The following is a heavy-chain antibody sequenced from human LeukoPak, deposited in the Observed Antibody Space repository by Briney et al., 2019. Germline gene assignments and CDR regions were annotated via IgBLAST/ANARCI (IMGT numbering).Heavy chain of an antibody. J-gene: IGHJ1*01. Sequence: SETLSLTCTVSGGSISTSSWSWIRQPPGKGLEWIGFIYNSGSTNYNPSLKSRVTISVDTSKNQFSLKLSSVTAADTALYYCASLTSRSSSWPRFPHWGQGTLVTVSS. CDR1: GGSISTSS. D-gene: IGHD6-13*01. CDR3: ASLTSRSSSWPRFPH. V-gene: IGHV4-59*01. CDR2: IYNSGST.